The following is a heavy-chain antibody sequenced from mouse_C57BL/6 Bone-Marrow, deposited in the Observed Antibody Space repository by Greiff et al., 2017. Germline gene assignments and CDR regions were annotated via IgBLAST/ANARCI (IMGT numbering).Heavy chain of an antibody. V-gene: IGHV1-81*01. Sequence: VQLQQSGAELARPGASVKLSCKASGYTFTSYGISWVTQRTGQGLEWIGEIYPRSGNSYYNEKFKGKATLTADKSSSTAYMGLRSLTSEDSAVYFCASPIYYGTAWFAYWGQGTLVTVSA. CDR1: GYTFTSYG. CDR2: IYPRSGNS. D-gene: IGHD2-1*01. J-gene: IGHJ3*01. CDR3: ASPIYYGTAWFAY.